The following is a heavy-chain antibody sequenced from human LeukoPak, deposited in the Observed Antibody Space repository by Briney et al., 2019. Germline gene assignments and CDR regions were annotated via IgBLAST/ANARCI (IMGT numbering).Heavy chain of an antibody. CDR2: ISYDVSNK. CDR1: GFTFSSYA. CDR3: ARDSDIVVVVAYPYYFDY. Sequence: AGGSLRLSCAASGFTFSSYAMHWVRQAPGKGLEWAAVISYDVSNKYYADSVKGRFTISRDNSKNKMYLKMNSLKAEDTAVYYCARDSDIVVVVAYPYYFDYWGQGNLVTVSS. D-gene: IGHD2-15*01. V-gene: IGHV3-30*04. J-gene: IGHJ4*02.